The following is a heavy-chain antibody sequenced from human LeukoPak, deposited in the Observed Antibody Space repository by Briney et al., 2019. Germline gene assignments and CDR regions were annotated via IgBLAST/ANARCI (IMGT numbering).Heavy chain of an antibody. J-gene: IGHJ3*02. CDR3: ARNYFDSTAFDI. V-gene: IGHV4-59*01. Sequence: SETLSLTCTVSGGSTSNYYWSWIRQPPGKGLEWIGYIYYSGSTNYNPSLKSRVTISVDTSKNRFSLNLSSVTAADTAVYYCARNYFDSTAFDIWGQGTMVTVSS. D-gene: IGHD3-22*01. CDR2: IYYSGST. CDR1: GGSTSNYY.